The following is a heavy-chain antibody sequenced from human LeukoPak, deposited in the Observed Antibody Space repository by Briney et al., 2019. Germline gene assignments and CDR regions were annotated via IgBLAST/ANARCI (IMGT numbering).Heavy chain of an antibody. CDR1: EFIFSSYE. V-gene: IGHV3-30*04. CDR2: TSSDGRIT. D-gene: IGHD1-26*01. J-gene: IGHJ4*02. Sequence: PGGSLRLSCVASEFIFSSYEMHWVRQAPGKGLEWMAVTSSDGRITYYADSVKGRFTISRDNSKNTLYLQMNSLRIEDTAVYYCASWNSGSFDYWGQGTLVTVSS. CDR3: ASWNSGSFDY.